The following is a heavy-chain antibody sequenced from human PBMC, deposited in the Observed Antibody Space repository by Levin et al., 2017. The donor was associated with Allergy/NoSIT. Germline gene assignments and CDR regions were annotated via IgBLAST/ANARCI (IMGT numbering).Heavy chain of an antibody. J-gene: IGHJ4*02. CDR1: GFSLSTSGVG. V-gene: IGHV2-5*02. D-gene: IGHD3-3*01. CDR2: IYWDDDK. Sequence: SGPTLVKPTQTLTLTCTFSGFSLSTSGVGVGWIRQPPGKALEWLALIYWDDDKRYSPSLKSRLTITKDTSKNQVVLTMTNMDPVDTATYYCARTDNIYDFWSGYRPGVGYYFDYWGQGTLVTVSS. CDR3: ARTDNIYDFWSGYRPGVGYYFDY.